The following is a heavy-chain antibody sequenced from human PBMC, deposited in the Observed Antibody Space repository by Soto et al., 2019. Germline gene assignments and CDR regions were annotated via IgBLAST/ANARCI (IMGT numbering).Heavy chain of an antibody. CDR1: GGSFSGYY. V-gene: IGHV4-34*01. Sequence: PSETLSLTCAGYGGSFSGYYWSWIRQTPGKGLEWLGEINHRGSTNYNPSLKSRVTISVDTSKNQFSLKLSSVTAADTAVYYCARVKAAAARAYYYYYYGMDVWGQGTTVTVSS. J-gene: IGHJ6*02. D-gene: IGHD6-13*01. CDR2: INHRGST. CDR3: ARVKAAAARAYYYYYYGMDV.